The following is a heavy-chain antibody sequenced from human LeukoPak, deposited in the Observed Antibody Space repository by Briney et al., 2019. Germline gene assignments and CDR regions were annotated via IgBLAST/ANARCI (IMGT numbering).Heavy chain of an antibody. J-gene: IGHJ3*02. D-gene: IGHD3-22*01. CDR2: INPNSGGT. CDR1: GYTFTGYY. Sequence: ASVKVSCKASGYTFTGYYMHWVRQAPGQGLEWMGWINPNSGGTNYAQKFQGRVIMTRDTSISTAYMELSRLRSDDTAVYYCARDFSDYDSSGYYYFWSAFDIWGQGTMVTVSS. CDR3: ARDFSDYDSSGYYYFWSAFDI. V-gene: IGHV1-2*02.